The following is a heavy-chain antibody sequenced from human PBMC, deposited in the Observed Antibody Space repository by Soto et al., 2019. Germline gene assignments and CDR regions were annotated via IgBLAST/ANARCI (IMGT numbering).Heavy chain of an antibody. J-gene: IGHJ4*02. Sequence: GGSLRLSCAASGFTFSSYGMHWVRQAPGKGLEWVAVIWYDGSNKYYADSVKGRFTISRDNSKNTLYLQMNSLRAEDTAVYYCARDVSAEYCTNGVCSNIFWGQAILVTVFS. CDR3: ARDVSAEYCTNGVCSNIF. D-gene: IGHD2-8*01. CDR1: GFTFSSYG. CDR2: IWYDGSNK. V-gene: IGHV3-33*01.